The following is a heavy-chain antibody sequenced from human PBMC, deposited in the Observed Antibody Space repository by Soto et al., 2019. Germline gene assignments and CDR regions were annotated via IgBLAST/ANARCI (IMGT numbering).Heavy chain of an antibody. CDR3: ARLLQMNETYSSSSRPYGMDV. V-gene: IGHV5-51*01. CDR2: IYPGDSDT. J-gene: IGHJ6*02. Sequence: GESLKISCKGSGYSFTSYWIGWVRQMPGKGLEWMGIIYPGDSDTRYSPSFQGQVTISADKSISTAYLQWSSLKASDTAMYYCARLLQMNETYSSSSRPYGMDVWGQGTTVTVSS. CDR1: GYSFTSYW. D-gene: IGHD6-6*01.